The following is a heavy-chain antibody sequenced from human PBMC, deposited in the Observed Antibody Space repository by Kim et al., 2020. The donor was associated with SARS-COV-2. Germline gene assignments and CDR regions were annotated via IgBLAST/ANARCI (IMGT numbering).Heavy chain of an antibody. Sequence: GGSLRLSCAASGFTFSSYGMHLVRQAPGKGLEWVAVIWYDGSNKYYADSVKGRFTISRDNSKNTLYLQMNSLRAEDTAVYYCARDGGDVTTVTEIDYWGQGTLVTVSS. V-gene: IGHV3-33*01. D-gene: IGHD4-17*01. J-gene: IGHJ4*02. CDR3: ARDGGDVTTVTEIDY. CDR1: GFTFSSYG. CDR2: IWYDGSNK.